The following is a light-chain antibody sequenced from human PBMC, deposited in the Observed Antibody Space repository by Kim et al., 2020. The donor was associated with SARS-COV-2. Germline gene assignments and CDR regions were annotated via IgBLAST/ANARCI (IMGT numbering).Light chain of an antibody. CDR2: SND. CDR3: SAWDDSLNGVI. V-gene: IGLV1-44*01. J-gene: IGLJ2*01. Sequence: GPRVTISLSGSTSNIGTNAVNWYQQLPGTAPKLLIYSNDHRPSGVPDRFSGSKSGTSASLAISGLQSEDEADYYCSAWDDSLNGVIFGGGTQLTVL. CDR1: TSNIGTNA.